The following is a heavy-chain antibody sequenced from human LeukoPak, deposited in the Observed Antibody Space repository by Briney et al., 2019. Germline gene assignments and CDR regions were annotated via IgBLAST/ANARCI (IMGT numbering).Heavy chain of an antibody. CDR3: ARLPIYYYGSGSYLSEFDY. Sequence: GSLRLSCAASGFTFSSYAMSWVRQPPGKGLEWIGSIYYSGSTYYNPSLKSRVTISVDTSKNQFSLKLSSVTAADTAVYYCARLPIYYYGSGSYLSEFDYWGQGTLVTVSS. CDR2: IYYSGST. D-gene: IGHD3-10*01. CDR1: GFTFSSYA. V-gene: IGHV4-39*01. J-gene: IGHJ4*02.